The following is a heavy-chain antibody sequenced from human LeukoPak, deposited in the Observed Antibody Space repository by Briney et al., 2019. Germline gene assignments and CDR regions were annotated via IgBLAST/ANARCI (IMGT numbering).Heavy chain of an antibody. CDR2: ITGSGGSA. J-gene: IGHJ4*02. CDR3: AKVRASSESPSY. CDR1: GFTFTSYA. Sequence: GGSLRLSCAASGFTFTSYATSWVRQAPGKGLEWVSAITGSGGSAYYADSVKGRFTISRDNSKNTLYLQMNSLRAEDTAVYYCAKVRASSESPSYWGQGTLVTVSS. V-gene: IGHV3-23*01. D-gene: IGHD3-10*01.